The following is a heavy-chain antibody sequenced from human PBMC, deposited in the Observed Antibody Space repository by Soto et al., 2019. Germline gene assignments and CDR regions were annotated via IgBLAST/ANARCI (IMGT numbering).Heavy chain of an antibody. Sequence: QMQLVQSGPEVKKPGTSVKVSCKDSGFTFSTSTMQWVRQARGQPLEWIGWIVVGSGYTNYAQNFQDRVTITGDMSTSTAYMELSSLGSDDTAVYYCAASNSGSYGGLDYWGQGTLVTVSS. CDR2: IVVGSGYT. D-gene: IGHD1-26*01. CDR3: AASNSGSYGGLDY. J-gene: IGHJ4*02. V-gene: IGHV1-58*02. CDR1: GFTFSTST.